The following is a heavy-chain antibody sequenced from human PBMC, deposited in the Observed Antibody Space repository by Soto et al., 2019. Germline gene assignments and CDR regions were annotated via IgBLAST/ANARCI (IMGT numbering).Heavy chain of an antibody. CDR3: ASIRNYDFYYYGMDV. J-gene: IGHJ6*02. V-gene: IGHV4-4*02. CDR1: GGSISSSNW. CDR2: IYHSGST. Sequence: SETLSLTCAVSGGSISSSNWWSWVRQPPGKGLEWIGEIYHSGSTNYNPSLKSRVTISVDKSKNQFSLKLSSVAAADTAVYYCASIRNYDFYYYGMDVWGQGTTVTVSS. D-gene: IGHD3-16*01.